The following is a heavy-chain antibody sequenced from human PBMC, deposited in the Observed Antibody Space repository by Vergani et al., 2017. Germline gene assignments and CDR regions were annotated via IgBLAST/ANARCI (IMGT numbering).Heavy chain of an antibody. J-gene: IGHJ4*02. CDR1: GFTFSSYG. CDR3: ARDLRTVVRGVSGY. CDR2: IWYDGSNK. Sequence: QVQLVESGGGVVQTGGYLRLSCAASGFTFSSYGMHWVRQAPGKGLEWVAVIWYDGSNKYYADSVKGRFTISRDTSKTTLYLQMTSVRAEDTAVYYCARDLRTVVRGVSGYWGQGSLVTVSS. V-gene: IGHV3-33*01. D-gene: IGHD3-10*01.